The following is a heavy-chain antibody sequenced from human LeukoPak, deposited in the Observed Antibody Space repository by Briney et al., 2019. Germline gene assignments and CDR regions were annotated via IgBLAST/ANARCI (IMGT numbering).Heavy chain of an antibody. CDR2: IYPGDSDT. D-gene: IGHD1-20*01. J-gene: IGHJ4*02. CDR3: ARLNWNRDDYFDY. V-gene: IGHV5-51*01. CDR1: GYSFTNYW. Sequence: GESLQISFKGSGYSFTNYWIGWVRQMPGKGLEWMGIIYPGDSDTRYSPSFQGQVTISADKSINTAYLQWSSLKASDTAMYYCARLNWNRDDYFDYWGQGTLVTVSS.